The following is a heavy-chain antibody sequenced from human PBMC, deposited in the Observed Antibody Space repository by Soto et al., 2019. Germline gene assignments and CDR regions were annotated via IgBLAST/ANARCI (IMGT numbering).Heavy chain of an antibody. J-gene: IGHJ4*02. V-gene: IGHV3-9*01. Sequence: EVQLVESRGGLVQPGRSLRLSCAASGFTFDDYAMHWVRQAPGKGLEWVSGISWNSGSIGYADSVKGRFTISRDNAKNSLYLQMNSLRAEDTALYYCAKDLMAVWGQGTLVTVSS. CDR3: AKDLMAV. CDR1: GFTFDDYA. D-gene: IGHD2-8*01. CDR2: ISWNSGSI.